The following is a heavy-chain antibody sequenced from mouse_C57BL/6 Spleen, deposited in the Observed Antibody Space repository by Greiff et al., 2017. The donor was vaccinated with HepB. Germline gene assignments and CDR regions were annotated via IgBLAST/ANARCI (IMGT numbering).Heavy chain of an antibody. CDR3: ARIYYDYDGNFDY. Sequence: VHLVESGPELVKPGASVKISCKASGYAFSSSWMNWVKQRPGKGLEWIGRIYPGDGDTNYNGKFKGKATLTADKSSSTAYMQLSSLTSEDSAVYFCARIYYDYDGNFDYWGQGTTLTVSS. CDR2: IYPGDGDT. J-gene: IGHJ2*01. CDR1: GYAFSSSW. V-gene: IGHV1-82*01. D-gene: IGHD2-4*01.